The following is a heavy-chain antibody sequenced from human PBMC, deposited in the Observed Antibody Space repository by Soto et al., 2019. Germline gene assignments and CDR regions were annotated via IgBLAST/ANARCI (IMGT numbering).Heavy chain of an antibody. CDR2: IYHSGTT. V-gene: IGHV4-4*02. J-gene: IGHJ5*02. CDR3: ARDKANAGGYNQFDP. Sequence: PSETLSLTCAVSGASIRGSKWWSWVRQPPGKGLEWIGDIYHSGTTNYNPSLKSRVTMSVDKSKNQFSLNLTSVTAADTAVYYCARDKANAGGYNQFDPWGPGTLVTVSS. CDR1: GASIRGSKW. D-gene: IGHD3-10*01.